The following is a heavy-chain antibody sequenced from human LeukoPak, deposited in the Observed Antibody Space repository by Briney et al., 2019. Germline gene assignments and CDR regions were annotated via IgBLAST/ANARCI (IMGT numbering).Heavy chain of an antibody. CDR3: ARGGVTGAWDY. D-gene: IGHD1-26*01. CDR1: GFTFSNNW. J-gene: IGHJ4*02. CDR2: ITSDGGGT. V-gene: IGHV3-74*01. Sequence: AGGSLRLSCAASGFTFSNNWMHWVRQAPGKGLVWVSLITSDGGGTSYADSVKGRFTISRDNAKNPLYLQMNSLRAEDTAVYYCARGGVTGAWDYWGQGILVTLSS.